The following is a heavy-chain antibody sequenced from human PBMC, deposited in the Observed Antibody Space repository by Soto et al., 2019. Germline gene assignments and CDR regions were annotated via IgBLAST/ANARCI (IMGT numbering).Heavy chain of an antibody. V-gene: IGHV3-30*18. CDR1: GLTFSSHD. D-gene: IGHD2-21*01. J-gene: IGHJ4*02. Sequence: QVQLVESGGGVVQPGGSLRLSCAASGLTFSSHDIHWVRQAPGKGLEWVALISYDGRNKFYADSVKDRFTISRDNSMNTRYLQLSSLRPEDTPVYHCAKGTPYCRGDCYLDYWGRGTLVTVAS. CDR3: AKGTPYCRGDCYLDY. CDR2: ISYDGRNK.